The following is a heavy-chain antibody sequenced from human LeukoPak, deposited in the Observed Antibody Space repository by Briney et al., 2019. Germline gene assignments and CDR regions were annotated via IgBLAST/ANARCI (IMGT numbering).Heavy chain of an antibody. V-gene: IGHV1-58*02. CDR2: IVLGAGNT. Sequence: TSVKVSCKASGFTFPNSAMQWMRQARGQRLEWIGWIVLGAGNTVYSHKFHDRVTITRDVSTNTAYMELDSLGSEDTAVYYCAAQRGASLHDFWSTRLFDPWGQGTLVTVSS. CDR1: GFTFPNSA. J-gene: IGHJ5*02. CDR3: AAQRGASLHDFWSTRLFDP. D-gene: IGHD3-3*01.